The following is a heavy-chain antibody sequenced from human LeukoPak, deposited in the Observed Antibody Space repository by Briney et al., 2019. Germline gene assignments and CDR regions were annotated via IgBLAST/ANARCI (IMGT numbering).Heavy chain of an antibody. D-gene: IGHD1-26*01. CDR3: ARGAARLTRDDAFDI. V-gene: IGHV3-23*01. J-gene: IGHJ3*02. CDR2: LSGSGSTT. Sequence: GGSLRLSCAASGFTFSSYAMSWVRQAPGKGLEWVSALSGSGSTTYYADSVKGRFTISRDNSKNTLYLQMNSLRAEDTAVYYCARGAARLTRDDAFDIWGQGTVVTVSS. CDR1: GFTFSSYA.